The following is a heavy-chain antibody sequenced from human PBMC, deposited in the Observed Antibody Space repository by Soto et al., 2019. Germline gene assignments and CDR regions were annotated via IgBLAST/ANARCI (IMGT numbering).Heavy chain of an antibody. CDR3: ARGSPRLYYFDY. V-gene: IGHV3-21*01. CDR2: ISSSSSYI. CDR1: GFTFSSYS. J-gene: IGHJ4*02. Sequence: EVQLVESGGGLVKPGGSLRLSCAASGFTFSSYSMNWVRQAPGKGLEWVSSISSSSSYIYYADSVKGRFTISRDNAKNSLYLQMISLRAEDTAVYYCARGSPRLYYFDYWGQGTLVTVSS.